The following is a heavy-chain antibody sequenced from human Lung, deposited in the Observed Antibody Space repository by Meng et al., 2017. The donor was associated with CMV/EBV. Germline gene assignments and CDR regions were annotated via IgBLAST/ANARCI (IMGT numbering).Heavy chain of an antibody. D-gene: IGHD6-6*01. CDR3: ARVSSVSSSSL. CDR1: GGSIIGYF. CDR2: ISHAGTT. Sequence: SXTXSLXCRVYGGSIIGYFWSWIRQSPGKGLEWIGEISHAGTTNYNQSLKSRVSLSLDMSKHQFSLNLSSLTAADTAVYYCARVSSVSSSSLWGQGTLVTVSS. J-gene: IGHJ4*02. V-gene: IGHV4-34*01.